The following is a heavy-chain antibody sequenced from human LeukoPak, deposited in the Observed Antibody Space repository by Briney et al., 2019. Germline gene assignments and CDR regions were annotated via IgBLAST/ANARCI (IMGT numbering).Heavy chain of an antibody. J-gene: IGHJ6*04. CDR2: ISSSGSTK. CDR1: GFTFSSYE. D-gene: IGHD5-12*01. V-gene: IGHV3-48*03. CDR3: ARKDYGGYAYYYYGLDV. Sequence: PGGSLRFSCAASGFTFSSYEMNWVRQAPGKGLEWVSYISSSGSTKYYADSVKGRFTISRDNAKNSLYLQMNSLRAEDTAVYYCARKDYGGYAYYYYGLDVRGKGTTVTVSS.